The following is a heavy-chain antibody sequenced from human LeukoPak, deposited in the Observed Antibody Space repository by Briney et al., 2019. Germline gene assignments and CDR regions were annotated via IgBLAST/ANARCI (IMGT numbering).Heavy chain of an antibody. D-gene: IGHD3-10*01. Sequence: PGGSLRLSCAASEFTFSSYAMRWVRQAPGKGLEWVSAISGSGGSTYYAESVKGWFTISRDNSKNTLFLQMNSLRAEDTAVYYCAKDRITIPYWGQGTLVTVSS. J-gene: IGHJ4*02. CDR3: AKDRITIPY. V-gene: IGHV3-23*01. CDR2: ISGSGGST. CDR1: EFTFSSYA.